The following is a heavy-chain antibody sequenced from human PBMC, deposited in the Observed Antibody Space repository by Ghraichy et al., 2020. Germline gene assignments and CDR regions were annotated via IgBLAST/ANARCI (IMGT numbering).Heavy chain of an antibody. CDR1: GDVIGAGGYS. V-gene: IGHV4-30-2*06. CDR3: ARGAHDYALGF. Sequence: SQTLSLTCAVSGDVIGAGGYSWSWIRQSPGKGLEWVGYTYHDGTSRLNPSLKNRVTILVDKSKNQFSLNLTSLTAADTAVYYCARGAHDYALGFWGQGAPVTVTS. J-gene: IGHJ4*02. D-gene: IGHD4-17*01. CDR2: TYHDGTS.